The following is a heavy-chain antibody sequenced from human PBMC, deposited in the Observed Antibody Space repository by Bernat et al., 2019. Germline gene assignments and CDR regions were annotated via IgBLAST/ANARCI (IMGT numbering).Heavy chain of an antibody. V-gene: IGHV3-15*01. D-gene: IGHD5-24*01. CDR1: GFTFSNAW. CDR2: IKSNSVGGTT. J-gene: IGHJ1*01. CDR3: TTDHKDGYILD. Sequence: VQLVESEGGVVQPGRSLRLSCAASGFTFSNAWMTWVRQAPGKGLEWVGRIKSNSVGGTTDYAAPVKGRFTISRDDSKNTVFLQMNSLKTEDTAVYYCTTDHKDGYILDWGQGTLVTVSS.